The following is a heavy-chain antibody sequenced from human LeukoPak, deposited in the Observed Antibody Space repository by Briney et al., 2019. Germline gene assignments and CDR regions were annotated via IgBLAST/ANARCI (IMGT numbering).Heavy chain of an antibody. V-gene: IGHV4-34*01. CDR2: INHSGST. D-gene: IGHD6-19*01. J-gene: IGHJ4*02. Sequence: PSETLSLTCAVYGGSFSGYYWSWIRQPPGKGLEWIGEINHSGSTNYNPSLKSRVTISIDTSKNQFSLKLSSVTATDTAVYYCAAHSSGNFDYWGQGTLVTVSS. CDR1: GGSFSGYY. CDR3: AAHSSGNFDY.